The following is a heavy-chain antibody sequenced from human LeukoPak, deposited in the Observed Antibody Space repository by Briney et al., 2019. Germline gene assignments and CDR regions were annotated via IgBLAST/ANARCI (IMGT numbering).Heavy chain of an antibody. V-gene: IGHV5-51*01. CDR2: IYPGDSDT. D-gene: IGHD3-16*01. J-gene: IGHJ4*02. CDR3: ARHYYDYVWGSYGIDY. Sequence: GESLKISCKGSGYSFTSYWIVWVRRMPGKGLEWMGIIYPGDSDTRYSPSFQGQVTISADKSISTAYLQWSSLKASDTAMYYCARHYYDYVWGSYGIDYWGQGTLVTVSS. CDR1: GYSFTSYW.